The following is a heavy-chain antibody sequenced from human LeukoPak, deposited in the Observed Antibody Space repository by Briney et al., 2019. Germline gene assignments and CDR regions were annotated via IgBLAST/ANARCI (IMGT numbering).Heavy chain of an antibody. CDR2: ISGSGGST. D-gene: IGHD2-8*01. CDR1: GFTFSSYA. CDR3: AKGKDVIVLMVYAIPEGWFDP. Sequence: GGSLRLSCAASGFTFSSYAMSWVRQAPGKGLEWVSAISGSGGSTYYADSVKGRFTISRDNSKNTLYLQMNSLRAEDTAVYYCAKGKDVIVLMVYAIPEGWFDPWGQGTLVTVSS. V-gene: IGHV3-23*01. J-gene: IGHJ5*02.